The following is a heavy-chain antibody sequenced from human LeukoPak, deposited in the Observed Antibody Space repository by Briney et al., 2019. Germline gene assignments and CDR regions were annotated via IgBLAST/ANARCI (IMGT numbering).Heavy chain of an antibody. J-gene: IGHJ6*02. CDR3: ARDDVSQDYYGMDV. Sequence: ASVKVSCKASGYTFTGYYMHWVRQAPGQGLEWMGWINPNSGGTNYAQKFQGRVTMTRDTSISTAYMELSRLRSDDTAVYYCARDDVSQDYYGMDVWGQGTTVTVSS. CDR1: GYTFTGYY. CDR2: INPNSGGT. V-gene: IGHV1-2*02. D-gene: IGHD5/OR15-5a*01.